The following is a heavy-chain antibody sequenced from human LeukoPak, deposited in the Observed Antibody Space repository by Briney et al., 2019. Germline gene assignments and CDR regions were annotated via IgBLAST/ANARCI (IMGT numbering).Heavy chain of an antibody. CDR2: ISSCSSYI. J-gene: IGHJ6*03. CDR1: GFTFSSYS. Sequence: GGSLRLSCAASGFTFSSYSMNWVRQAPGKGLEWVSSISSCSSYIYYADSVKGRFTISRDNAKNSLYLQMNSLRAEDTAVYYCARPSLQYSSSWYYYYMDVWGKGTTVTISS. D-gene: IGHD6-13*01. V-gene: IGHV3-21*01. CDR3: ARPSLQYSSSWYYYYMDV.